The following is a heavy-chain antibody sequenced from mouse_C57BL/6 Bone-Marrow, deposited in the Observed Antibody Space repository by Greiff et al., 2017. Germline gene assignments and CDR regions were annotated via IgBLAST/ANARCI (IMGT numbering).Heavy chain of an antibody. CDR3: ARWDYGSSFAY. D-gene: IGHD1-1*01. V-gene: IGHV1-76*01. CDR1: GYTFTDYY. Sequence: QVQLQQSGAELVRPGASVKLSCKASGYTFTDYYINWVKQRPGPGLEWIARIYPGSGNTYCNEKFKGKATLTAEKSSSTAYMQLSSLTSEDSAVYFCARWDYGSSFAYWGQGTLVTVSA. J-gene: IGHJ3*01. CDR2: IYPGSGNT.